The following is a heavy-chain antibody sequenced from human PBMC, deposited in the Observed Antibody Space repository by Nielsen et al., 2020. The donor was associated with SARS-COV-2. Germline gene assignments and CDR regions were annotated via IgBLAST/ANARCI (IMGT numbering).Heavy chain of an antibody. V-gene: IGHV4-31*03. CDR2: IYYSGST. Sequence: SETLSLTCTVSGGSISSGGYYWSWIRQHPGKGLEWIGYIYYSGSTYYNPSLKSRVTISVDTSKNQFSLKLSSVTAADTAVYYCARGGGYTAINYWGQGTLVTVSS. D-gene: IGHD5-18*01. J-gene: IGHJ4*02. CDR3: ARGGGYTAINY. CDR1: GGSISSGGYY.